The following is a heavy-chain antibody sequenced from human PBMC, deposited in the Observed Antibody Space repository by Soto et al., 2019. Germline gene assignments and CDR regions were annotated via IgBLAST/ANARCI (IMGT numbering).Heavy chain of an antibody. CDR2: INNSGIN. CDR1: GGSFTGYY. CDR3: GGGWWELRFDY. Sequence: SETLSLTCAVYGGSFTGYYWSWIRPPQGKGLGWIGEINNSGINNYNPSLKSRVTILKDTSKKQFSLKRNSETAADTSVYYCGGGWWELRFDYWGQGTLVTVSS. V-gene: IGHV4-34*01. D-gene: IGHD1-26*01. J-gene: IGHJ4*02.